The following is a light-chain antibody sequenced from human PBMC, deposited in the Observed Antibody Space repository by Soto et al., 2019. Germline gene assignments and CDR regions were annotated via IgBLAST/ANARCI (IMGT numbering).Light chain of an antibody. V-gene: IGKV1-5*03. J-gene: IGKJ1*01. Sequence: DIQMTQSPSTLSGSVGDRVTITCRASQTISSWLAWYQQKPGKAPKLLIYKASTLKSGVPSRFSGSGSGTEFTLTTSSLQPEDFATYYCQQSYSTPWTFGQGTKVDIK. CDR2: KAS. CDR1: QTISSW. CDR3: QQSYSTPWT.